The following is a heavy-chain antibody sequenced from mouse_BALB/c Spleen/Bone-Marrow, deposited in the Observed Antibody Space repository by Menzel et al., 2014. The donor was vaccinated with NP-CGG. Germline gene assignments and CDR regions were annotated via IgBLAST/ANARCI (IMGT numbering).Heavy chain of an antibody. CDR1: GFPFRSYD. CDR3: ARQDGYDGTWFAY. V-gene: IGHV5-9*02. Sequence: EVQLQQSGGGLVKPGGSLKLSCAASGFPFRSYDMSWVRQTPEKRLEWVATITSGDSYTYYPDSVKGRFTISRDNARNTLYLRMSSLRSEDTALYYCARQDGYDGTWFAYWGQGTLVTVSA. J-gene: IGHJ3*01. CDR2: ITSGDSYT. D-gene: IGHD2-2*01.